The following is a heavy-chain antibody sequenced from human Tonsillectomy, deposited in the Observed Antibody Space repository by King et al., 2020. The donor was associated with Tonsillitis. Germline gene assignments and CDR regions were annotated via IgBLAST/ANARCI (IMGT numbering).Heavy chain of an antibody. Sequence: GQLVQSGAEVKKPGFSVKVSCKASGGTFSRSAISWVRQVPGQGLEWMGGIIPIFGTTNYAQKFEGRVTITADESTSIAYMDLSSLTFEDTAVYYCARENDDQGGSFDIWGQGTTVTVSS. CDR1: GGTFSRSA. CDR3: ARENDDQGGSFDI. CDR2: IIPIFGTT. J-gene: IGHJ3*02. D-gene: IGHD2-15*01. V-gene: IGHV1-69*01.